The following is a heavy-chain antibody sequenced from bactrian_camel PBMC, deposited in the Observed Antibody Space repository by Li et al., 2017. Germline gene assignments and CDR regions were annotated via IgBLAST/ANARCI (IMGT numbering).Heavy chain of an antibody. J-gene: IGHJ6*01. V-gene: IGHV3S54*01. CDR2: VRTGVGST. CDR3: AAGTALRSGVFCYTRDPENFGY. D-gene: IGHD2*01. CDR1: GNTYNLNC. Sequence: HVQLVESGGGSVPPGGSVRLSCAASGNTYNLNCLGWFRQAPGMEREGVAMVRTGVGSTYYADSVKGRFTISQDNAKNTVYLQMNSLKPEDAAMYYCAAGTALRSGVFCYTRDPENFGYWGQGTQVTVS.